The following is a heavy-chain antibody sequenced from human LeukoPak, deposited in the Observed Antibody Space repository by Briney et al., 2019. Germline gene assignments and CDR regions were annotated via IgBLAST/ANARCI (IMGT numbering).Heavy chain of an antibody. CDR1: GFTFSSYG. V-gene: IGHV3-30*02. CDR3: TRADSEGTYTPGYLDS. J-gene: IGHJ4*02. Sequence: GGSLRLSCAASGFTFSSYGMHWVRQAPGKGLEWVAFIRYDGSNKYYADSVKGRFTISRDNSKNTLYLQMNSLRAEDTAVYYCTRADSEGTYTPGYLDSWGQGTLVTVSS. D-gene: IGHD2-2*02. CDR2: IRYDGSNK.